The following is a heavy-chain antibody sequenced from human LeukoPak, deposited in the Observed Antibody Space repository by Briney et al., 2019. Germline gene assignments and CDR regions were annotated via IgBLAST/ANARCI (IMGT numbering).Heavy chain of an antibody. Sequence: ASVKVSCKASGYTFSGYYMHWVRQAPGQGLEWTGRINPDTGGTNYAQKFQGRVTMTRDTSISTAYMELSRLTSDDTAVYYCARVYDSSGNSCFDYWGQGTLVTVSS. CDR2: INPDTGGT. J-gene: IGHJ4*02. CDR1: GYTFSGYY. CDR3: ARVYDSSGNSCFDY. D-gene: IGHD3-22*01. V-gene: IGHV1-2*06.